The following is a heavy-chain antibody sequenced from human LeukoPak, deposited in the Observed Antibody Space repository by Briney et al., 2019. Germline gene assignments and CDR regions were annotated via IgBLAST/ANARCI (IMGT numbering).Heavy chain of an antibody. CDR1: GGSISSYY. V-gene: IGHV4-4*09. CDR2: IYTSGST. CDR3: ARRDPEDAFDI. Sequence: SETLSLTCTVSGGSISSYYWSWIRQPPGKGLEGIGYIYTSGSTNYNPSLKSRVTISVATSKNQFSLKLSSVTAADTAVYYRARRDPEDAFDIWGQGTMVTVSS. J-gene: IGHJ3*02.